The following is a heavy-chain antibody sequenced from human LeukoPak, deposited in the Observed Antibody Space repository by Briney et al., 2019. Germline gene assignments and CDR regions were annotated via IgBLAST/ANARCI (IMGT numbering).Heavy chain of an antibody. CDR1: GYTFTSYG. Sequence: ASVKVSCTASGYTFTSYGISWVRQAPGQGLEWMGWISAYNGNTNYAQTLQGRVTMTTDTSTSTAYMALRSLRSDDTAVYYCARVESFCGGDCPSDYWGQGTLVTVSS. CDR3: ARVESFCGGDCPSDY. V-gene: IGHV1-18*01. CDR2: ISAYNGNT. J-gene: IGHJ4*02. D-gene: IGHD2-21*02.